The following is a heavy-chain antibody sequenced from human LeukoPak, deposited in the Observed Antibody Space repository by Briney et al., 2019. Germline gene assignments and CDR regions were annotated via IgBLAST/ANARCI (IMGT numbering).Heavy chain of an antibody. CDR3: ARHLRTAMVP. CDR1: GGSISSSSYY. D-gene: IGHD5-18*01. CDR2: IYYSGST. V-gene: IGHV4-39*01. J-gene: IGHJ4*02. Sequence: TSETLSLTCTVSGGSISSSSYYWGWIRQPPGKGLEWIGSIYYSGSTYYNPSLKSRVTISVDTSKNQFSLKLSSVTAADTAVYYCARHLRTAMVPWGQGTLVTVSS.